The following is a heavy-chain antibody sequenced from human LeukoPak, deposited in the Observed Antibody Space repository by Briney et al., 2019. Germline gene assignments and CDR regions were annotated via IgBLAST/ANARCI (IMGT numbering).Heavy chain of an antibody. CDR2: IYYSGST. V-gene: IGHV4-31*03. CDR3: ASEPYYYGSGSPATIDY. CDR1: GGSISSGGYY. D-gene: IGHD3-10*01. Sequence: SETLSLTRTVSGGSISSGGYYWSWIRQHPGKGLEWIGYIYYSGSTYYNPSLKSRVTISVHTSKNQFSLKLSSVTAGHTAVYYCASEPYYYGSGSPATIDYWGQGTLVTVSS. J-gene: IGHJ4*02.